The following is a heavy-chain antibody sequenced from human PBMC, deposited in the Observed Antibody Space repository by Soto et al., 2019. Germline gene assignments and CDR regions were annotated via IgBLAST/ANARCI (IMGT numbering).Heavy chain of an antibody. J-gene: IGHJ4*02. CDR1: GFSLDASGMG. CDR3: VHSRLSDGDPFDF. D-gene: IGHD4-17*01. Sequence: QITLKESGPTLVKPKQTLTLTCTFSGFSLDASGMGVGWIRQPPGKAPEWLALIYWDDDKRSSPSLKSRLTITKDTSKTQVVLTSTNMAPMDTARYYCVHSRLSDGDPFDFWGQGILVTVSS. CDR2: IYWDDDK. V-gene: IGHV2-5*02.